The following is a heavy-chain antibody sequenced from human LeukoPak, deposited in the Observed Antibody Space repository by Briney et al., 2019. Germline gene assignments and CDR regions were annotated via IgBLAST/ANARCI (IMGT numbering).Heavy chain of an antibody. CDR3: ARDSSSSWNYFDY. Sequence: GGSLRLSCVVSGFIFSSYSMHWVRQAPGKGLEWVAGLSYDGSNTNHADPVKGRFTISRDNSKNTLYLQMNSQRAEDTAVYYCARDSSSSWNYFDYWGQGTLVTVSS. V-gene: IGHV3-30*14. J-gene: IGHJ4*02. CDR1: GFIFSSYS. CDR2: LSYDGSNT. D-gene: IGHD6-13*01.